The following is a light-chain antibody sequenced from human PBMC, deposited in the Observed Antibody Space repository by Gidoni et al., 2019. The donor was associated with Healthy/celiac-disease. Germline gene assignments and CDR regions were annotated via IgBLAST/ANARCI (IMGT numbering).Light chain of an antibody. CDR2: DAS. CDR1: QSISSW. J-gene: IGKJ2*01. Sequence: DIQMTQSPSTLSASVGDRVTITCRASQSISSWLAWYQQKPGKAPKLLIYDASRLESGVPSRFSGSGSGTEFTLTISSLQPDDFATYYCQQYNSHPYTFGLGTKLEIK. CDR3: QQYNSHPYT. V-gene: IGKV1-5*01.